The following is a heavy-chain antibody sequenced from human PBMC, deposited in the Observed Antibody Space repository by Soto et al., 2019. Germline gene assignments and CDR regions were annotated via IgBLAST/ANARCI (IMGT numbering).Heavy chain of an antibody. CDR1: GFSLSTSGVG. J-gene: IGHJ4*02. D-gene: IGHD6-13*01. V-gene: IGHV2-5*02. CDR2: IYWDDDK. Sequence: QITLKESGPTLVKPTQTLTLTCTFSGFSLSTSGVGVGWIRQPPGKALEWLALIYWDDDKRYSPSLKSRLTLTKATSKNRVFLTLTNMDPVDTATYYCAHTGDGSSSWYGRADFDYWGQGTLVTVSS. CDR3: AHTGDGSSSWYGRADFDY.